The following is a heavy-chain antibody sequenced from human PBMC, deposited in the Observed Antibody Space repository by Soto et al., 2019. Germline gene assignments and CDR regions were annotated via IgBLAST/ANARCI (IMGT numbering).Heavy chain of an antibody. CDR2: ISAYNGNT. CDR1: GYTFTSYG. Sequence: ASVKVSCKASGYTFTSYGISWVRQAPGQGLEWMGWISAYNGNTNYAQKLQGRVTMTTDTSTSTAYMELRSLRSDDTAVYYCARDREYCSSTSCYASWFDPWGQGTLVTVSS. V-gene: IGHV1-18*01. J-gene: IGHJ5*02. CDR3: ARDREYCSSTSCYASWFDP. D-gene: IGHD2-2*01.